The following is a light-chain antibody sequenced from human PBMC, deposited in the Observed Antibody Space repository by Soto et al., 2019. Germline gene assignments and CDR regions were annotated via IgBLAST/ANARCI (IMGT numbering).Light chain of an antibody. J-gene: IGLJ1*01. CDR1: SSNIGTSS. Sequence: QSALTKPHSASRTPGQRVTISSSGSSSNIGTSSVHWFQQLPGTAPKLLISTTNQRPSGVPERFSGSKSGTSASLAISGHQSEDEADYYCAAWDDSLNGHVFGTGTKVTVL. V-gene: IGLV1-44*01. CDR3: AAWDDSLNGHV. CDR2: TTN.